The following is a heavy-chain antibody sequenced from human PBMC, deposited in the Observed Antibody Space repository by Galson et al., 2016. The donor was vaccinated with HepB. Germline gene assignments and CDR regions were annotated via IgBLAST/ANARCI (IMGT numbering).Heavy chain of an antibody. CDR1: GFTFSSYS. Sequence: SLRLSCAASGFTFSSYSMNWVRQAPGKGLEWVSYISDSSSTIYYADSVKGRFTISRDNAKNSLYLQMNSLRDEDTAVYYWPREDYYYYYYMDVWGKGTTVTVSS. CDR3: PREDYYYYYYMDV. CDR2: ISDSSSTI. V-gene: IGHV3-48*02. J-gene: IGHJ6*03.